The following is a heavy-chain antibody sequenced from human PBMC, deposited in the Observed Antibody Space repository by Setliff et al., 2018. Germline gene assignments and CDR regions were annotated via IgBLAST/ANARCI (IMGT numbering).Heavy chain of an antibody. CDR3: ARDRLLVGARYAMDV. CDR1: GGSFSGYY. J-gene: IGHJ6*03. CDR2: INHSGST. V-gene: IGHV4-34*01. Sequence: PSETLSLTCAVYGGSFSGYYWSWIRQPPGKGLEWIGEINHSGSTNYNPSLKSRVTISVDTPKNQFSLKLSSVTAADTAVYYCARDRLLVGARYAMDVWGKGTTVTVSS. D-gene: IGHD1-26*01.